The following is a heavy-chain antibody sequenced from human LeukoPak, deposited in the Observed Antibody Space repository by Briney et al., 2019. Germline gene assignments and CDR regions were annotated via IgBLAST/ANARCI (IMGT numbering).Heavy chain of an antibody. CDR1: GYTFTSYG. CDR3: ARETPRYYGSGTNPPDAFDI. CDR2: INPNSGGT. J-gene: IGHJ3*02. V-gene: IGHV1-2*02. Sequence: ASVKVSCKASGYTFTSYGISWVRQAPGQGLEWMGWINPNSGGTNYAQKFQGRVTMTRDTSISTAYMELSRLRSDDTAVYYCARETPRYYGSGTNPPDAFDIWGQGTMVTVSS. D-gene: IGHD3-10*01.